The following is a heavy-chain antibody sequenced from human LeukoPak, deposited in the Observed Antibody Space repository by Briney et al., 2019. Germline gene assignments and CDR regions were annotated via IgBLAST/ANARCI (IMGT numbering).Heavy chain of an antibody. CDR3: ARDLKYYDSSGFDY. J-gene: IGHJ4*02. CDR2: ISSSSSYI. Sequence: PGGSLRLSCATAGSTFSSYSMNWVRQAPGKGLEWVSCISSSSSYIYYTDSVKGRFTISRDNAKNSLTLQMNSLRAEDTAVYYCARDLKYYDSSGFDYWGQGTLVTVSS. D-gene: IGHD3-22*01. V-gene: IGHV3-21*01. CDR1: GSTFSSYS.